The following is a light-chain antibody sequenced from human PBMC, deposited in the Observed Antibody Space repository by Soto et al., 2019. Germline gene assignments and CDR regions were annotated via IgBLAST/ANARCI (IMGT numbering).Light chain of an antibody. J-gene: IGKJ1*01. Sequence: EIVMTQSPATLSVSPGERATLSCRASQSISSNLAWYQQKSGQAPRLLIYSASRRATGIPDRFTGSGSGTDFTLTISRLEPEDFAVYYCQQYGSSPTTFGQGTKVDIK. CDR3: QQYGSSPTT. CDR2: SAS. CDR1: QSISSN. V-gene: IGKV3-20*01.